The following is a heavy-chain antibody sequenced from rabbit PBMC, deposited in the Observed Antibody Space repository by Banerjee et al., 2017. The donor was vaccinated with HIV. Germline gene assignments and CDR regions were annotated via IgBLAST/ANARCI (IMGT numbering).Heavy chain of an antibody. CDR3: ARWSYYTGGWTTGNL. CDR1: GFSFSSGYY. Sequence: QSLEESGGDLVKPGASLTLTRKASGFSFSSGYYMCWVRQAPGKGLEWIACIYPTNNGGTYYANWAKGRFTISKTSSTTVTLQMTSLTAADTATYFCARWSYYTGGWTTGNLWGPGTLVTVS. J-gene: IGHJ4*01. CDR2: IYPTNNGGT. D-gene: IGHD4-1*01. V-gene: IGHV1S40*01.